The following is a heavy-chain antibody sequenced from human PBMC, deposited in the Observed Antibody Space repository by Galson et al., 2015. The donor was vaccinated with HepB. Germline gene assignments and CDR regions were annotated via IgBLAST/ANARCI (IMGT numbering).Heavy chain of an antibody. J-gene: IGHJ6*03. CDR1: GYTLTELS. D-gene: IGHD2-15*01. CDR3: ATDSPRRYCSGGSCYNYMDV. Sequence: SVKVSCKVSGYTLTELSMHWVRQAPGKGLEWMGGFDPEDGETIYAQKFQGRVTMTEDTSTDTAYMELSSLRSEDTAVYYCATDSPRRYCSGGSCYNYMDVWGKGTTVTVSS. V-gene: IGHV1-24*01. CDR2: FDPEDGET.